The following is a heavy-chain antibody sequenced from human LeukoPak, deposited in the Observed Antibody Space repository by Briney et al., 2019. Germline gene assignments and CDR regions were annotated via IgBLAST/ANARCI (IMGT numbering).Heavy chain of an antibody. CDR3: ARRKGSTSLTWFDP. CDR2: INHSGST. CDR1: GGSFSGYY. Sequence: WETLSLTCAVYGGSFSGYYWSWIRQPPGKGLEWIGEINHSGSTNYNPSLKSRVTISVGTSKNQFSLKLSSVTAADTAVYYCARRKGSTSLTWFDPWGQGTLVTVSS. J-gene: IGHJ5*02. V-gene: IGHV4-34*01. D-gene: IGHD3-10*01.